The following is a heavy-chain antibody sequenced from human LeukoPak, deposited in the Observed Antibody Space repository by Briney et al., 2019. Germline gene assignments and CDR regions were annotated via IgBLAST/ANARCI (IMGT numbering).Heavy chain of an antibody. V-gene: IGHV4-38-2*01. CDR3: ARGPAMVRGVINYYYYYMDV. CDR2: IYHSGST. J-gene: IGHJ6*03. Sequence: SETLSLTCAVSGYSISSGYYWGWIRQPPGKGLEWIGSIYHSGSTYYNPSLKSRVTIPVDTSKNQFSLKLSSVTAADTAVYYCARGPAMVRGVINYYYYYMDVWGKGTTVTVSS. D-gene: IGHD3-10*01. CDR1: GYSISSGYY.